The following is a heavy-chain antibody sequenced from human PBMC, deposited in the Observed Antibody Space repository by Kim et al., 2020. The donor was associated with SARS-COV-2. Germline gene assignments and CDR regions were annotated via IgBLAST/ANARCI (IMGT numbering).Heavy chain of an antibody. V-gene: IGHV3-23*01. D-gene: IGHD2-2*01. Sequence: DSVKGRFTISRDNSKNTLYLQMNSLRAEDTAVYYCAKDKYSGSSTSCYDYWGQGTLVTVSS. CDR3: AKDKYSGSSTSCYDY. J-gene: IGHJ4*02.